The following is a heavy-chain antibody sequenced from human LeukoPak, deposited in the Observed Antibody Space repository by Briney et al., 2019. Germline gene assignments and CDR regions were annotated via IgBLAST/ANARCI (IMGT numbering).Heavy chain of an antibody. D-gene: IGHD3-22*01. CDR1: GYQFNDYW. CDR3: AKYYYDRSVGPFDY. V-gene: IGHV5-51*01. CDR2: IYPDDSDT. J-gene: IGHJ4*02. Sequence: GESLEISFKGSGYQFNDYWIGWGRPVPGKGLEGMGIIYPDDSDTRYSPSFQGQVTISADNSISTDYLQWSSLRASDTAMYYCAKYYYDRSVGPFDYWGQGTLVTVSS.